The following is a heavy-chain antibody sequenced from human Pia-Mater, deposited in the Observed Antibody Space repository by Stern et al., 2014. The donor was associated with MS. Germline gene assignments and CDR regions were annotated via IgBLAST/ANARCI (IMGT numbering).Heavy chain of an antibody. Sequence: QVQLVQSGAEVKKPGSSGKVSCKASGGTFNVYAINWLRQAPGQGLEWMGGIIPICGTANYAQKFQGRVTITADESTRTSSMQLSSLRYDDTAVYYCARDGRHTDNYGLDVWGQGTTVTVSS. CDR1: GGTFNVYA. CDR3: ARDGRHTDNYGLDV. J-gene: IGHJ6*02. V-gene: IGHV1-69*01. D-gene: IGHD3-9*01. CDR2: IIPICGTA.